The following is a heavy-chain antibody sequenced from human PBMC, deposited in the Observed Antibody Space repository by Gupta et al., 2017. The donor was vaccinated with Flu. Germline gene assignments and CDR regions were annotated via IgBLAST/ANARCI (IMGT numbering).Heavy chain of an antibody. CDR2: ISDSGIT. Sequence: EVQLLESGGGLVQPGGSLRLSCAVSGFTFNNHAMSWVRQSLGKGLEWVSGISDSGITYYSDSVKGRFTMSRDNSKNTLYLQMNSLRVDDTAVYYCARVSSSTRIVVGADFDYWGQGTLVTVSS. V-gene: IGHV3-23*01. CDR1: GFTFNNHA. D-gene: IGHD3-22*01. CDR3: ARVSSSTRIVVGADFDY. J-gene: IGHJ4*02.